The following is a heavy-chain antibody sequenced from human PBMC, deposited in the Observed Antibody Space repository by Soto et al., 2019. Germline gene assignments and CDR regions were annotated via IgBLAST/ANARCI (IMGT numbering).Heavy chain of an antibody. CDR2: IHYTGSV. V-gene: IGHV4-30-4*01. CDR3: VREDDGGDSDYYGLDV. CDR1: GGSLNSEHYH. J-gene: IGHJ6*02. Sequence: QIQLQESGPGLVRPSQTLSLTCTVSGGSLNSEHYHWTWIRQAPGKGLEWIGYIHYTGSVRYNPSLQSRITMSVDTSKNLFSLNLSSVTAADTAVYFCVREDDGGDSDYYGLDVWGQGTMVTVSS. D-gene: IGHD2-21*02.